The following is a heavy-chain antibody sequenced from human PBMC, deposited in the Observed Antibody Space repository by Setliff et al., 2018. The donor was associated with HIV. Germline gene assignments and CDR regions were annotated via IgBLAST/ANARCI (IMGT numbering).Heavy chain of an antibody. CDR1: GFTFSDAW. CDR3: ATSNIAY. Sequence: PGGSLRLSCAAAGFTFSDAWMNWVRQAPGKGLEWVGRIKTKSDGGATNYAAFVEGRFTISRDDSKDTVYLQMNNLKTDDTAVYYCATSNIAYWGQGTLVTVSS. CDR2: IKTKSDGGAT. J-gene: IGHJ4*02. V-gene: IGHV3-15*07.